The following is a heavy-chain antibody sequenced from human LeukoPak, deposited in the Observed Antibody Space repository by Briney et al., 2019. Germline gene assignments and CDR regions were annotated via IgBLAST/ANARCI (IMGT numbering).Heavy chain of an antibody. Sequence: ASVEASCKVSGYTLTELSMHWVRQAPGKGLEWMGGFDPEDGETIYAQKFQGRVTMTEDTSTDTAYMELSSLRSEDTAVYYCATVGIAQYAFDIWGQGTMVTVSS. D-gene: IGHD2-15*01. V-gene: IGHV1-24*01. CDR2: FDPEDGET. CDR1: GYTLTELS. CDR3: ATVGIAQYAFDI. J-gene: IGHJ3*02.